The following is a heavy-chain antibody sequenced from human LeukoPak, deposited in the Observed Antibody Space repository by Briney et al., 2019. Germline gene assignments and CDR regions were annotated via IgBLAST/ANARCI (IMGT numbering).Heavy chain of an antibody. J-gene: IGHJ6*03. V-gene: IGHV4-61*02. CDR2: IYTSGST. Sequence: ASETLSLTCAVSGGSISSGGYSWSWIRQPPGKGLEWIGRIYTSGSTNYNPSLKSRVTISVDTSKNQFSLKLSSVTAADTAVYYCAREGVWYQLPKTDYYYYYMDVWGKGTTVTVSS. CDR3: AREGVWYQLPKTDYYYYYMDV. CDR1: GGSISSGGYS. D-gene: IGHD2-2*01.